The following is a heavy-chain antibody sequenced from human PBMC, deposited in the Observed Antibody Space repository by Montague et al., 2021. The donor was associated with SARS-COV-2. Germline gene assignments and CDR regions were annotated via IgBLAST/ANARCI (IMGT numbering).Heavy chain of an antibody. CDR3: ASLTWMGLWLSGYYFDS. D-gene: IGHD5-18*01. Sequence: SETLSLTCTVSGGSINTGTYYWGRLRPPPGMGLVGNGNISHSSSSNPTPTLKSPITMSVDKTKNHLALKPNSATAADTAIYYCASLTWMGLWLSGYYFDSWGQGTLVTVSS. V-gene: IGHV4-39*02. CDR1: GGSINTGTYY. CDR2: ISHSSSS. J-gene: IGHJ4*01.